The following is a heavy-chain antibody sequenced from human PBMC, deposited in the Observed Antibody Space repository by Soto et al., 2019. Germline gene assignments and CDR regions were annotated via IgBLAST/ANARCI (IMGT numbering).Heavy chain of an antibody. CDR1: GGSISSGSNY. J-gene: IGHJ4*02. CDR2: IYYSGTA. Sequence: QLQLQESGPGLVKPSETLSLTCTVSGGSISSGSNYWGWIRQPPGKGLEWIGNIYYSGTAYYNPSLKSRVTISVDTSRNQFSLKVTTVTAADTAVYYCARHKDTSSWYLLPDYWGQGTLVTVSS. D-gene: IGHD6-13*01. V-gene: IGHV4-39*01. CDR3: ARHKDTSSWYLLPDY.